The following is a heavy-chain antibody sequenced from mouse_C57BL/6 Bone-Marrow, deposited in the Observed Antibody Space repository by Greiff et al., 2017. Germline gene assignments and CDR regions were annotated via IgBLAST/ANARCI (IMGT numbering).Heavy chain of an antibody. V-gene: IGHV14-2*01. CDR2: IDPEAGET. CDR3: ARWLLQYFDY. D-gene: IGHD2-3*01. Sequence: VQLKESGAELVKPGASVKLSCTASGFNIQDYYMHWVKQRTEQGLEWIGRIDPEAGETKYAPQFKGKATITADTSSNTAYLQLSSLTSEDTAVYYCARWLLQYFDYWGQGTTLTVSS. CDR1: GFNIQDYY. J-gene: IGHJ2*01.